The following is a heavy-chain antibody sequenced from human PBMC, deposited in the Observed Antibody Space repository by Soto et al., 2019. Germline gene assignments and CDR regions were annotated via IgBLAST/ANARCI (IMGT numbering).Heavy chain of an antibody. CDR1: GASIGSGVW. J-gene: IGHJ5*02. CDR3: ARHEGWTGPDQ. CDR2: IFHDGNT. V-gene: IGHV4-4*02. D-gene: IGHD2-8*02. Sequence: KTSETLSLTCAVSGASIGSGVWWSWVRQPPGKGLEWIAEIFHDGNTKYSPSLKSRVTISVDKSQNQFSLNVYSVTAADTAVYYCARHEGWTGPDQWGQGTMVTV.